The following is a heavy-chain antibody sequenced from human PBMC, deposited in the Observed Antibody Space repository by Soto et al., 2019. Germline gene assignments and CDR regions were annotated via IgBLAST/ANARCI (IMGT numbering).Heavy chain of an antibody. Sequence: TSETLSLTCTVSGGSVSSGSYYWSWIRQPPGKGLEWIGYIYYSGSTNYNPSLKSRVTISVDTSKNQFPLKLSSVTAADTAVYYCARDPWYYDILTGLIPYGMDVWGQGTTVTVSS. CDR3: ARDPWYYDILTGLIPYGMDV. CDR2: IYYSGST. V-gene: IGHV4-61*01. J-gene: IGHJ6*02. D-gene: IGHD3-9*01. CDR1: GGSVSSGSYY.